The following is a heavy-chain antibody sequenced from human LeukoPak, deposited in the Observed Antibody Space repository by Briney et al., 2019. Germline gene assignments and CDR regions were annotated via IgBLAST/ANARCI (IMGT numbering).Heavy chain of an antibody. CDR1: GGSITSSGPS. D-gene: IGHD2-15*01. V-gene: IGHV4-39*01. CDR3: QSLGSNTRMGNWFDP. CDR2: IYYTGRT. Sequence: SETLSLTCTVSGGSITSSGPSWGSIRQPPGKGLEWPGTIYYTGRTYYNPSLQSRITISVDTSRNQFSLKLSSVTAADTAVYCTQSLGSNTRMGNWFDPWGQGTLVTVSS. J-gene: IGHJ5*02.